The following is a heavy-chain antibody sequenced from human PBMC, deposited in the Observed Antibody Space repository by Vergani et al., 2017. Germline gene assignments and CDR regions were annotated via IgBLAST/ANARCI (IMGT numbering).Heavy chain of an antibody. J-gene: IGHJ6*03. CDR2: IKQDGSEK. V-gene: IGHV3-7*01. D-gene: IGHD3-3*01. Sequence: EVQLVESGGGLVQPGGSLRLSCAASGFTFSSYWMSWVRPAPGKGLEWVANIKQDGSEKYYVDSVKGRFTISRDNAKNSLYLQMNSLRAEDTAVYYCARDTPDYDLYYYYYMDVWGKGTTVTVSS. CDR3: ARDTPDYDLYYYYYMDV. CDR1: GFTFSSYW.